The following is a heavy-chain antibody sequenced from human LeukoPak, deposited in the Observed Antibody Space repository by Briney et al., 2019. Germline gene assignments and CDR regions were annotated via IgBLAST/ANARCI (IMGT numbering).Heavy chain of an antibody. Sequence: GGSLRLSCAASGFTFSSYSMNWVRQAPGKGLEWVSSISSGSSYIYYADSVKGRFTISRDNAKNSLYLQMNSLRAEDTAVYYCARVSDSSGYYSYFDHWGQGTLVTVSS. CDR3: ARVSDSSGYYSYFDH. CDR1: GFTFSSYS. J-gene: IGHJ1*01. CDR2: ISSGSSYI. V-gene: IGHV3-21*01. D-gene: IGHD3-22*01.